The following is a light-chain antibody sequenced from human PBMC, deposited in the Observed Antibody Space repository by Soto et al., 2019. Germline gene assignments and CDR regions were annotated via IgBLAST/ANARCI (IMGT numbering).Light chain of an antibody. Sequence: DIVMTQSPDSLAVSLGERATINCKSSQSVLYSSNNKNYLAWYQQKPGQPPKLLIYWASTRESGVPDRCSGSGSGTDFTLTISSLQAEDVAVYYCQQYYSPPPTFGQGTKVEIK. CDR2: WAS. CDR1: QSVLYSSNNKNY. J-gene: IGKJ1*01. V-gene: IGKV4-1*01. CDR3: QQYYSPPPT.